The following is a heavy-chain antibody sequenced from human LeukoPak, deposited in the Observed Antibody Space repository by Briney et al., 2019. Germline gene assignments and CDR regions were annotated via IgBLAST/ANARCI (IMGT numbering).Heavy chain of an antibody. CDR3: ARLGGYSGYDFDY. Sequence: KPSETLSLTCTVSGGSISSYYWSLIRQPPGRGLEWIGYIYYSGSTNYNPSLKSRVTISVDTSKNQFSLKLSSVTAADTAVYYCARLGGYSGYDFDYWGQGTLVTVSS. CDR2: IYYSGST. J-gene: IGHJ4*02. CDR1: GGSISSYY. D-gene: IGHD5-12*01. V-gene: IGHV4-59*08.